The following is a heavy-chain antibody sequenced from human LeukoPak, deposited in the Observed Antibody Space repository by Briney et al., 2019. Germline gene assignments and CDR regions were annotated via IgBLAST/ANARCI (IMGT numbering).Heavy chain of an antibody. J-gene: IGHJ5*02. CDR3: ARDLWNHDRPDRTSWFDP. CDR2: IYYSGST. V-gene: IGHV4-31*03. CDR1: GGSISSGGYY. Sequence: SETLSLTCTVSGGSISSGGYYWSWIRQHPGKGLEWIGYIYYSGSTYYNPSLKSRVTISVDTSKNQFSLKLSSVTAADTAVYYCARDLWNHDRPDRTSWFDPWAREPWSPSPQ. D-gene: IGHD1-1*01.